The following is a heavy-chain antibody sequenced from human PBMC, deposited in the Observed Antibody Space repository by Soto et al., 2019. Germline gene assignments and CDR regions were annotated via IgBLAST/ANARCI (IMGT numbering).Heavy chain of an antibody. D-gene: IGHD2-15*01. Sequence: PGGSLRLSCAASGFTFSTYSMNWVRQAPGKGLEWVSSISDNGGNAYYGDSVTGRFTIARDNAKNSLYLQMNSLRAEDTALYYFATWVGSCRGVICQGYFQHWGQGTLVTVSS. V-gene: IGHV3-21*06. J-gene: IGHJ1*01. CDR1: GFTFSTYS. CDR2: ISDNGGNA. CDR3: ATWVGSCRGVICQGYFQH.